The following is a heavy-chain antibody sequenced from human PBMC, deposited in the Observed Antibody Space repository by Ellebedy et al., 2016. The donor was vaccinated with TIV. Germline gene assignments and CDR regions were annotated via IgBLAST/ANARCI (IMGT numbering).Heavy chain of an antibody. D-gene: IGHD6-19*01. CDR3: ARDEWQESSGV. V-gene: IGHV3-11*01. CDR2: ISSSGSTM. CDR1: GFTFSDYY. Sequence: GGSLRLXCAASGFTFSDYYMSWIRQAPEKGLEWVSYISSSGSTMYYADSVKGRFTISRDNAKNSLYLQMNSLRAEDTAVYYCARDEWQESSGVWGQGTTVTVSS. J-gene: IGHJ6*02.